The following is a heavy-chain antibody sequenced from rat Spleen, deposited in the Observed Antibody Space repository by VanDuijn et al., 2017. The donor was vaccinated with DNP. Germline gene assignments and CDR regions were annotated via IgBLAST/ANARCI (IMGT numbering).Heavy chain of an antibody. CDR1: GFTFSDYY. Sequence: EVELVESGGGFVQPGRSLKLSCEASGFTFSDYYMAWVRQAPTKALEWVAYSSYDGNSAYNGDSVKGRFTISRDNAKRTQYLQMDSLRSEDTATYYCVTHPSWFGYWGPGTLVTVSS. V-gene: IGHV5-7*01. CDR3: VTHPSWFGY. CDR2: SSYDGNSA. J-gene: IGHJ3*01.